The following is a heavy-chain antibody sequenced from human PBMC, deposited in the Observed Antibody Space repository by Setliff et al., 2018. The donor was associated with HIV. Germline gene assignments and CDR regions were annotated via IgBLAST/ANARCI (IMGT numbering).Heavy chain of an antibody. CDR1: GYRFSNYW. CDR3: TRHRRTVNNYFYMDV. CDR2: IYPGDSVT. J-gene: IGHJ6*03. D-gene: IGHD1-1*01. Sequence: GASLKISCKGSGYRFSNYWIGWVRQEPGKGLEWMGIIYPGDSVTRYSPSFQGQVTISADKSISTAYLQWSSLKASDTAMYYCTRHRRTVNNYFYMDVLGKGTTVTVS. V-gene: IGHV5-51*01.